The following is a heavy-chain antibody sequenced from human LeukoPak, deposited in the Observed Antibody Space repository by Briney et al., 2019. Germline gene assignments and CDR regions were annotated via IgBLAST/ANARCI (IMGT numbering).Heavy chain of an antibody. D-gene: IGHD1-26*01. J-gene: IGHJ4*02. CDR1: GGSISSYY. V-gene: IGHV4-4*07. CDR3: ARESTAFGATRYIVYYFDY. CDR2: IYTSGST. Sequence: PSETLSLTCTVSGGSISSYYWSWIRQPAGKGLEWIGRIYTSGSTNYNPSLKSRVTMSVDTSKNQFSLKLSSVTAADTAVYYCARESTAFGATRYIVYYFDYWGQGTLVTVSS.